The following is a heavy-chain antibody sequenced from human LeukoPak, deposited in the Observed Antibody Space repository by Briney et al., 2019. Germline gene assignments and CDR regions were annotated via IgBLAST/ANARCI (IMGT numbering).Heavy chain of an antibody. V-gene: IGHV1-8*01. CDR3: ARVPSKGRGYSYGYFDY. CDR1: GYTFTSYD. CDR2: MNPNSGNT. D-gene: IGHD5-18*01. Sequence: GASVKVSCKASGYTFTSYDINWVRQATGQGLEWMGWMNPNSGNTGYAQKFQGRVTMTRNTSISTAYMELSSLRSEDTAVYYCARVPSKGRGYSYGYFDYWGQGTLVTVSS. J-gene: IGHJ4*02.